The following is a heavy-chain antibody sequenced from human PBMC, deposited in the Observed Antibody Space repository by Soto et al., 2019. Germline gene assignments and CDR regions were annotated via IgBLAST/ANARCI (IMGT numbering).Heavy chain of an antibody. CDR1: GYTFTSYG. J-gene: IGHJ3*02. CDR2: ISAYNGNT. Sequence: GASVKVSCKASGYTFTSYGISWVRQAPGQGLEWMGWISAYNGNTNYAQKLQGRVTMTTDTSTSTAYMELRSLRSDDTAVFYFARGIYCSGGSCNAFDIWGQGTMVTVSS. D-gene: IGHD2-15*01. V-gene: IGHV1-18*01. CDR3: ARGIYCSGGSCNAFDI.